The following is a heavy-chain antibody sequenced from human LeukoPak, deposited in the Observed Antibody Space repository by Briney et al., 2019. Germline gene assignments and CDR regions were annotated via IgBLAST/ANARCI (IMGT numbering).Heavy chain of an antibody. D-gene: IGHD2-21*01. Sequence: PGGSLRLSCAASGFTFSNYGMHWVRQAPGKGLEWVAFIRYDGSNKYYADSVKGRFTISRDNAKNSLYLQMNSLRAEDTAVYYCARHGGWCERGGTPIDCWGQGTLVTVSS. CDR3: ARHGGWCERGGTPIDC. V-gene: IGHV3-30*02. CDR2: IRYDGSNK. J-gene: IGHJ4*02. CDR1: GFTFSNYG.